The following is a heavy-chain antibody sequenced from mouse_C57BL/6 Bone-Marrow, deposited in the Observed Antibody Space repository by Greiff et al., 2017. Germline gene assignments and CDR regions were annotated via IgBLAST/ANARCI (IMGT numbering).Heavy chain of an antibody. CDR2: IYPGTGSP. V-gene: IGHV1-76*01. CDR3: ARSETWTCGMDY. CDR1: GYIFTSYW. J-gene: IGHJ4*01. Sequence: QVQLQQSGAELVRPGASVKLSCKTSGYIFTSYWINWVKQRSGQGLEWIARIYPGTGSPNYNEKFKDKATLTADKSSSTAYMQLSSLKSEDSAVYFCARSETWTCGMDYWGQGTSVTVSS.